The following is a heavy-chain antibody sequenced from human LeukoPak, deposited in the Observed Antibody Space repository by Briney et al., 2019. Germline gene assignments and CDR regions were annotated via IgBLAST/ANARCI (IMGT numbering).Heavy chain of an antibody. CDR2: ISSSGTPI. D-gene: IGHD3-16*01. Sequence: GGSLRLSCAASGFIFSSFEMNWVRQAPGKGLEWVSYISSSGTPIYYAGSVKGRFTISRDNAKNSLYLQMNNLRVEDTAVYYCASDGYVGGNWGQGTLVTVSS. CDR3: ASDGYVGGN. CDR1: GFIFSSFE. V-gene: IGHV3-48*03. J-gene: IGHJ4*02.